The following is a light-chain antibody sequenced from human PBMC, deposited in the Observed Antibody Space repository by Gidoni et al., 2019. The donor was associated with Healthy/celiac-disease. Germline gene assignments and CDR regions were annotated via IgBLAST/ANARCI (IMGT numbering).Light chain of an antibody. J-gene: IGKJ4*01. CDR3: QQSYSTPHT. CDR2: AAS. V-gene: IGKV1-39*01. CDR1: QSISSY. Sequence: DIQMTQSPSSLSASVGDRVTITCRASQSISSYLNWYQQKPGKAPKILIYAASSLQSGVPSRFSGSGSGTDFTLTISSRQPEDFATYYCQQSYSTPHTFGGGTKVEIK.